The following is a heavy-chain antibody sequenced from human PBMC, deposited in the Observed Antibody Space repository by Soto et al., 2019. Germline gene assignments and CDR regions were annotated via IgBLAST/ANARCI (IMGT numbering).Heavy chain of an antibody. J-gene: IGHJ4*02. Sequence: EVQLVESGGGLVKPGGSLRLSCAASGFTFSSYSMNWVRQAPGKGLEWVSSISSSSSYIYYADSVKGRFTISRDKAKNSLYLQMNSLRAEDTAVYYCARETIAVAGANDYWGQGTLVTVSS. CDR2: ISSSSSYI. CDR3: ARETIAVAGANDY. CDR1: GFTFSSYS. V-gene: IGHV3-21*01. D-gene: IGHD6-19*01.